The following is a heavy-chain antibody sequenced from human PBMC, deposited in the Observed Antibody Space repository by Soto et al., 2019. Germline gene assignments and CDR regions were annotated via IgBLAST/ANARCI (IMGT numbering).Heavy chain of an antibody. CDR3: AREGQGGYENYYYYGMDV. J-gene: IGHJ6*02. Sequence: ASVKVSCKASGGTFSSYAISWVRQAPGQGLEWMGGIIPIFGTANYAQKFQGRVTITADESTSTAYMELSSLRSEDTAVYYCAREGQGGYENYYYYGMDVWGQGTTVT. CDR2: IIPIFGTA. D-gene: IGHD5-12*01. V-gene: IGHV1-69*13. CDR1: GGTFSSYA.